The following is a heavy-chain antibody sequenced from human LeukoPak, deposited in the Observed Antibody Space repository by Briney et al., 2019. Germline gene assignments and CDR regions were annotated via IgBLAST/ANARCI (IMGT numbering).Heavy chain of an antibody. J-gene: IGHJ4*02. CDR2: ISSSGSTI. Sequence: TGGSLRLSCAASGFTFSSYEMNWVRQAPGKGLEWVSYISSSGSTIYYADSVKGRFTISRDNAKNSLYLQMNSLRAEDTAVYYCARGSPVLRYFDWLLSNSFDYWGQGTLVTVSS. D-gene: IGHD3-9*01. CDR3: ARGSPVLRYFDWLLSNSFDY. CDR1: GFTFSSYE. V-gene: IGHV3-48*03.